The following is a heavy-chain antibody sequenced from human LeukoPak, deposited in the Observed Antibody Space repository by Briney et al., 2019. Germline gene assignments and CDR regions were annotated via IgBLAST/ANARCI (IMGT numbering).Heavy chain of an antibody. D-gene: IGHD2-21*02. CDR1: GFAFSSYG. Sequence: TGGALRLSCAAFGFAFSSYGMHWVRQAPGKGLEWVAFIRYDGSNKYYADSVKGRFTISRDNSKNTLYLQMNSLRAEDTAVYYCARYGGDLGVAFDYWGQGTLVPVSS. CDR3: ARYGGDLGVAFDY. V-gene: IGHV3-30*02. J-gene: IGHJ4*02. CDR2: IRYDGSNK.